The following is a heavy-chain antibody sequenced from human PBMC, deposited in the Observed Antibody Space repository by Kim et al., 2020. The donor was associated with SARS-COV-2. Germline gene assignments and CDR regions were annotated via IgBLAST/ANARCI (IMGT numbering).Heavy chain of an antibody. CDR1: GFTFSSYG. J-gene: IGHJ6*01. Sequence: GGSLRLSCAASGFTFSSYGMHWVRQAPGKGLEWVAVISYDGSNKYYADSVKGRFTISRDNSKNTLYLQMNSLRAEDTAVYYCAKDLGGSGSSYYYDYYG. D-gene: IGHD3-10*01. CDR2: ISYDGSNK. CDR3: AKDLGGSGSSYYYDYYG. V-gene: IGHV3-30*18.